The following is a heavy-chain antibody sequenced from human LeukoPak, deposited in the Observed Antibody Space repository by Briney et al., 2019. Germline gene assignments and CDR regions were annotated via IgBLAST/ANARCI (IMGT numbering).Heavy chain of an antibody. V-gene: IGHV3-21*01. CDR2: ISSSSYI. CDR3: ARDGYSGSPPDFDY. J-gene: IGHJ4*02. Sequence: GGSLRLSCAASGFTFSSYAMSWVRQAPGKGLEWVSSISSSSYIYYADSVKGRFTISRDNAKNSLYLQMNSLRAEDTAVYYCARDGYSGSPPDFDYWGQGTLVTVSS. CDR1: GFTFSSYA. D-gene: IGHD5-12*01.